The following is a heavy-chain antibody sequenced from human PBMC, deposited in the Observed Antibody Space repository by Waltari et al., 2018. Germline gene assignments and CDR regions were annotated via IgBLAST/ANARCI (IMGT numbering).Heavy chain of an antibody. Sequence: QVQLVQSGAEVQKPGSSVKVSCKAAGGTFSSYALSWLRQAPGQGLEWMGGIIPIFGKANYAQKFQGRVTITADKSTSTAYMELSSLRSEDTAVYYCARELAYCSGGSCYSGYFQHWGQGTLVTVSS. CDR3: ARELAYCSGGSCYSGYFQH. CDR1: GGTFSSYA. V-gene: IGHV1-69*14. J-gene: IGHJ1*01. D-gene: IGHD2-15*01. CDR2: IIPIFGKA.